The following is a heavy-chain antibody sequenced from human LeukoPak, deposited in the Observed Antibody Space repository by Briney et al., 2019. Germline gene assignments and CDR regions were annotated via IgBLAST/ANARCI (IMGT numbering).Heavy chain of an antibody. CDR3: AKDLAAAGPEYFQH. Sequence: GGSPRLSCAASGFTFDDYAMHWVRQAPGKGLEWVSGISWNSGSIGYADSVKGRFTISRDNAKSSLYLQMNSLRAEDTALYYCAKDLAAAGPEYFQHWGQGTLVTVSS. D-gene: IGHD6-13*01. J-gene: IGHJ1*01. V-gene: IGHV3-9*01. CDR1: GFTFDDYA. CDR2: ISWNSGSI.